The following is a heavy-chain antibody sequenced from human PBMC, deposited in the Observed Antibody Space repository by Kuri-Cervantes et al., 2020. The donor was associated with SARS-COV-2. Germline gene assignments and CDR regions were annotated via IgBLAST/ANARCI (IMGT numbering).Heavy chain of an antibody. V-gene: IGHV3-73*01. Sequence: ETLSLTCAASGFTFSGSAMHWVRQASGKGLEWVGRIRSKANSYATAYAASVKGRFTISRDDSKNTAYLQMNSLKTEDTAVYYCTRGTSQTYYYYYYMDVWGKGTTVTVSS. D-gene: IGHD2-2*01. CDR2: IRSKANSYAT. J-gene: IGHJ6*03. CDR3: TRGTSQTYYYYYYMDV. CDR1: GFTFSGSA.